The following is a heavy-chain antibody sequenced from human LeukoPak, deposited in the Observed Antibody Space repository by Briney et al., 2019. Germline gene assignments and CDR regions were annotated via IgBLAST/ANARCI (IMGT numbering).Heavy chain of an antibody. J-gene: IGHJ4*02. Sequence: GGSLRLSCAASGFTFSDSALHWVRQASGKGLEWVGRIRSKADIYATAYAASVKGRFTISRDDSKNTAYLQMNGLKTEDTAVYYCAQDIVVGGADYRGQGTLVTVSS. CDR2: IRSKADIYAT. V-gene: IGHV3-73*01. CDR1: GFTFSDSA. CDR3: AQDIVVGGADY. D-gene: IGHD2-15*01.